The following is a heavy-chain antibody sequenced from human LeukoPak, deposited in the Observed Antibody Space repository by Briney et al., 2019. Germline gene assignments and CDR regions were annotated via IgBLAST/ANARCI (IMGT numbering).Heavy chain of an antibody. CDR1: GGSISSYY. Sequence: PSETLSLTCTVSGGSISSYYWSWIRQPPGKGLEWIGYIYYSGSTNYNPSLKSRVTISVDTSKNQFSLKLSSVTAADTAVYYCARMVAVAGHDAFDIWGQGTMVTVSS. CDR3: ARMVAVAGHDAFDI. D-gene: IGHD6-19*01. V-gene: IGHV4-59*01. J-gene: IGHJ3*02. CDR2: IYYSGST.